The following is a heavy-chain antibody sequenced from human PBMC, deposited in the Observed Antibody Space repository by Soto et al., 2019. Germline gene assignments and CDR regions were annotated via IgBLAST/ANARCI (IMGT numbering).Heavy chain of an antibody. CDR3: ARGRAYCGGDCYRYVYYYYMDV. CDR1: GYTFTSYG. Sequence: GASVKVSCKASGYTFTSYGISWVRQAPGQGLEWMGWISAYNGNTNYAQKLQGRVTMTTDTSTSTAYMELRSLRSDDTAVYYCARGRAYCGGDCYRYVYYYYMDVWGKGTTVTVSS. CDR2: ISAYNGNT. V-gene: IGHV1-18*01. D-gene: IGHD2-21*01. J-gene: IGHJ6*03.